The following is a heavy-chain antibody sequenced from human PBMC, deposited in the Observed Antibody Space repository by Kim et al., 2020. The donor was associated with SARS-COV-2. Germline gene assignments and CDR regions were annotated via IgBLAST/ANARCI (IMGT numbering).Heavy chain of an antibody. D-gene: IGHD2-15*01. Sequence: ASVKVSCKASGYTFTSYGISWVRQAPGQGLEWMGWISAYNGNTNYAQKLQGRVTMTTDTSTSTAYMELRSLRSDDTAVYYCARDGGLVVVAAIDYYYYGMDVWGQGTTVTVSS. CDR1: GYTFTSYG. CDR3: ARDGGLVVVAAIDYYYYGMDV. V-gene: IGHV1-18*01. CDR2: ISAYNGNT. J-gene: IGHJ6*02.